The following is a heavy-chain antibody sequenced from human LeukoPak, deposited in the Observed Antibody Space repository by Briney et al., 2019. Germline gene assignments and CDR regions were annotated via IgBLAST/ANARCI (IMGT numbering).Heavy chain of an antibody. CDR1: GFNVNSFE. CDR3: AGGPQYTGSFPY. D-gene: IGHD1-26*01. V-gene: IGHV3-48*03. Sequence: GGSLRLSCAASGFNVNSFEMTWVRQAPGLGLEFLSYISDSGGVIKYADSVKGRFIISRDSAENALHLQMNNLGADDTAVYFCAGGPQYTGSFPYWGQGTLVAVSS. CDR2: ISDSGGVI. J-gene: IGHJ4*02.